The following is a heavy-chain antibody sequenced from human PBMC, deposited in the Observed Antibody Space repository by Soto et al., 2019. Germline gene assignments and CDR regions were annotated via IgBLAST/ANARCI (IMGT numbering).Heavy chain of an antibody. CDR2: IRSKAYGGTT. CDR3: ARDSGRDGYRNFDY. Sequence: EVQLVESGGGLVQPGRSLRLSCTASGFTFGDYAMSWVRQAPGKGLEWVGFIRSKAYGGTTEYAASVKGRFTISRDNSKNTLYLQMNSLRAEDTAVYYCARDSGRDGYRNFDYWGQGTLVTVSS. V-gene: IGHV3-49*04. J-gene: IGHJ4*02. D-gene: IGHD3-10*01. CDR1: GFTFGDYA.